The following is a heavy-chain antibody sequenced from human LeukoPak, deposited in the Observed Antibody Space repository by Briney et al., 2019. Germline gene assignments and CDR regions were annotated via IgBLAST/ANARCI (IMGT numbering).Heavy chain of an antibody. Sequence: SGTLSLTCTVSGYSISSGYYWGWIRQPPGKGLEWIGSIYHSGSTYYNPSLKSRVTISVDTSKNQFSLKLSSVTAADTAVYYCAREWELLPDDYWGQGTLVTVSS. CDR2: IYHSGST. V-gene: IGHV4-38-2*02. CDR1: GYSISSGYY. J-gene: IGHJ4*02. D-gene: IGHD1-26*01. CDR3: AREWELLPDDY.